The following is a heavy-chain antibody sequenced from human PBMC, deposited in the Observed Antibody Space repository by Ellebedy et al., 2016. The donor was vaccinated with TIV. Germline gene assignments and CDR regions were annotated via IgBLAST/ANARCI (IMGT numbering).Heavy chain of an antibody. J-gene: IGHJ4*02. CDR3: ARDLPALGATTTRDY. CDR1: GYTFTGYY. Sequence: ASVKVSCXASGYTFTGYYMHWVRQAPGQGLEWMGWINPNSGGTNYAQKFQGRVTMTRDTSISTAYMELSRLRSDDTAVYYCARDLPALGATTTRDYWGQGTLVTVSS. V-gene: IGHV1-2*02. CDR2: INPNSGGT. D-gene: IGHD1-26*01.